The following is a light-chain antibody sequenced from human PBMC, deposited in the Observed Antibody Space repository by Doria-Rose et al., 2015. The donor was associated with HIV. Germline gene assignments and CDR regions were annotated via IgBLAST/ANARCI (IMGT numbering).Light chain of an antibody. CDR3: SSYAGSDWV. Sequence: QPVLTQSPSASGSPGQSVTISCTGTSSDVGGYNYVSWYQQHPGEAPKLMIYEVTKRPSGVPHRFSGSKSGNTASLTVSGLQAEDEADYYRSSYAGSDWVFGGGTKLTVL. J-gene: IGLJ3*02. V-gene: IGLV2-8*01. CDR2: EVT. CDR1: SSDVGGYNY.